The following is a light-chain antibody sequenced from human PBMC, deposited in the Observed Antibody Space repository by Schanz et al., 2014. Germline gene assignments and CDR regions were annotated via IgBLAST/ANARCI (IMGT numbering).Light chain of an antibody. J-gene: IGLJ2*01. CDR2: SSN. CDR3: AAWDDSLSGLV. V-gene: IGLV1-47*02. CDR1: SSNIGSNY. Sequence: QSVLTQPPSASVTPGQRVTISCSGSSSNIGSNYVYWFQQVPGTAPKLLIYSSNKRPSGVPDRFSGSKSGTSASLAISGLRSEDEANYYCAAWDDSLSGLVFGGGTKLTVL.